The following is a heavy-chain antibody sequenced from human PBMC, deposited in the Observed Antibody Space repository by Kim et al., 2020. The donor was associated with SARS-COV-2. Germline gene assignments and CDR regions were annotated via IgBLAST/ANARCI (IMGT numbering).Heavy chain of an antibody. J-gene: IGHJ2*01. CDR2: INHSGST. D-gene: IGHD2-2*01. CDR1: GGSFSGYY. V-gene: IGHV4-34*01. Sequence: SETLSLTCAVYGGSFSGYYWSWIRQPPGKGLEWIGEINHSGSTNYNPSLKSRVTISVDTSKNQFSLKLSSVTAADTAVYYCARGLRYFVVVPAAIDRVGAHWYFDLWGRGTLVTVSS. CDR3: ARGLRYFVVVPAAIDRVGAHWYFDL.